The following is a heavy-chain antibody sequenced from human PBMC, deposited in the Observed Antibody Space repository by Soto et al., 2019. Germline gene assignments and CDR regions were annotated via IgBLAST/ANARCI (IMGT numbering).Heavy chain of an antibody. CDR2: IKSKTDGGTT. Sequence: GGSLRLSCAASGFTFSNAWMSWVRQAPGKGLEWVGRIKSKTDGGTTDYAAPVKGRFTISRDDSKNTLYLQMNSLKTEDTAVYYCTTDSPGYYDSSPYWGQGTLVTVSS. V-gene: IGHV3-15*01. CDR3: TTDSPGYYDSSPY. D-gene: IGHD3-22*01. J-gene: IGHJ4*02. CDR1: GFTFSNAW.